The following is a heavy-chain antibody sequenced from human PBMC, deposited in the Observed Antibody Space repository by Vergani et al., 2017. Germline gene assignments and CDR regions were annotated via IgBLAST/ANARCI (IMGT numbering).Heavy chain of an antibody. V-gene: IGHV3-30*02. CDR2: IRYDGSNK. Sequence: QVQLVESGGGVVQPGGSLRLSCAASGFTFSSYGMHWVRQAPGKGLEWVAFIRYDGSNKYYADSVKGRFTISRDNSKNTLYLQMNSLRAEDTAVYYCAKDYYDFWSGWVSWYGMDVWGQGTTVTVSS. CDR1: GFTFSSYG. J-gene: IGHJ6*02. D-gene: IGHD3-3*01. CDR3: AKDYYDFWSGWVSWYGMDV.